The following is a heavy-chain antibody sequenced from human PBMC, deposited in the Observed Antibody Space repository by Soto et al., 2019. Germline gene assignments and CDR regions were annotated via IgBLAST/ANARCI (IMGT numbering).Heavy chain of an antibody. V-gene: IGHV4-31*03. Sequence: SETLSLTCTVSGGSISSGGYYWSWIRQHPGKGLEWIGYIYYSGSTYYNPSLKSRVTIPVDTSKNQFSLKLSSVTAADTAVYYCARDRTYYDSSGYYVGGAWFDPWGQGTLVSVSS. CDR2: IYYSGST. CDR1: GGSISSGGYY. D-gene: IGHD3-22*01. J-gene: IGHJ5*02. CDR3: ARDRTYYDSSGYYVGGAWFDP.